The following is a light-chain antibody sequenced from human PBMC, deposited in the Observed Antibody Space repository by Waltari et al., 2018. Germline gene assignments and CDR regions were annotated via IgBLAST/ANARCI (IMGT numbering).Light chain of an antibody. CDR2: RNV. CDR3: ASWDDSLNGHWV. V-gene: IGLV1-44*01. Sequence: QSVLTQPPSASGTPGQRVTISCSGTSSNPGTNVVNWYQQFPGTAPKLLTYRNVLRPSGVPDRFSASKSGTSASLAISGLQSEDEAEYYCASWDDSLNGHWVFGGGTKVTVL. CDR1: SSNPGTNV. J-gene: IGLJ3*02.